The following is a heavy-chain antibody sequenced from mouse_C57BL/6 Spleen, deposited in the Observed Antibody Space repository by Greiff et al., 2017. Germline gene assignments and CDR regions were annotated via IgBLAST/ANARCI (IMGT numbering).Heavy chain of an antibody. CDR3: ARGDYYGSREGYSFDY. V-gene: IGHV5-17*01. J-gene: IGHJ2*01. CDR2: ISSGSSTI. Sequence: EVQLVESGGGLVKPGGSLKLSCAASGFTFSDYGMHWVRQAPEKGLEWVAYISSGSSTIYYADTVKGRFTISRDNAKNTLFLQMTSLRSEDTAMYYCARGDYYGSREGYSFDYWGQGTTLTVSS. D-gene: IGHD1-1*01. CDR1: GFTFSDYG.